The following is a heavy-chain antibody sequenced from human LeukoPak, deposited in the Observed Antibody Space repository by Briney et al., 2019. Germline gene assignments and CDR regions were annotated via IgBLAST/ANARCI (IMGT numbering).Heavy chain of an antibody. CDR1: GLTFSTYA. Sequence: GGSLRLSCAASGLTFSTYAMSWVRQAPGKGLEWVSAISGSGSYTYYADSVKGRFTISRDTSKNTLYLQMNYLRAEDTAIYYCAKSLAYGDSIRGALDIWGRGTMVTVSS. D-gene: IGHD4-17*01. CDR3: AKSLAYGDSIRGALDI. CDR2: ISGSGSYT. J-gene: IGHJ3*02. V-gene: IGHV3-23*01.